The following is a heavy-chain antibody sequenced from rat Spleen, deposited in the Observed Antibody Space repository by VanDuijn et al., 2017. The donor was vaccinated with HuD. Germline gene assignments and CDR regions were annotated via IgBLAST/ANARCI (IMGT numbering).Heavy chain of an antibody. CDR3: ARHTRVWWFAY. V-gene: IGHV6-6*01. CDR2: IKAKSNNYAT. J-gene: IGHJ3*01. CDR1: GFTFSTAW. D-gene: IGHD1-11*01. Sequence: EVQVLESGGGLVQPGNSLKLSCATSGFTFSTAWMYWYRQFPEKRLEWVARIKAKSNNYATDYTESVKGRFTISRDDSKSSIYLQMNNLKEEDTAIYFCARHTRVWWFAYWGQGTLVTVSS.